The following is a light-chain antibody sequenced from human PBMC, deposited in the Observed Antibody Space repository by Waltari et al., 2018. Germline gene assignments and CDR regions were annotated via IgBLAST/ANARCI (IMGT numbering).Light chain of an antibody. CDR1: QSVGTS. CDR2: GVS. CDR3: QHYVRLPVT. V-gene: IGKV3-20*01. J-gene: IGKJ1*01. Sequence: EIVLTQSPGTLSLSPGERATLSCRASQSVGTSLAWYRQQKRGQAPRLLIYGVSIRATGISDRFSGSGFGTDFSLTISGLEPEDFVVYYCQHYVRLPVTFGQGTTVEIK.